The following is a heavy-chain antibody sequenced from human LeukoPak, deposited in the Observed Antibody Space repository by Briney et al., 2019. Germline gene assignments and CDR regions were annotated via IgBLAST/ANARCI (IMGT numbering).Heavy chain of an antibody. CDR2: ISGSGGST. CDR1: GFTFSSYA. CDR3: AKDDNELRYFDWLPGFDY. J-gene: IGHJ4*02. V-gene: IGHV3-23*01. Sequence: GGSLRLSCAASGFTFSSYAMSWVRQAPGKGLEWVSAISGSGGSTYYADSVKGRFTISRDNSKNTLYLQMNSLRAEDTAVYYCAKDDNELRYFDWLPGFDYWGQGTLVTVSS. D-gene: IGHD3-9*01.